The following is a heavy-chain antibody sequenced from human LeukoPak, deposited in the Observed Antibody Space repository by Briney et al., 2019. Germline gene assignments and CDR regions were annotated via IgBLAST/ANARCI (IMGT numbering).Heavy chain of an antibody. CDR3: ARVIAARPSWFDP. Sequence: PSETLSLTCTVSGGSISSYYWSWIRQPPGKGLEWIGYIYYSGSTNYNPSLKSRVTISVDTSKNQFSLKLSSVTAADTAVYYCARVIAARPSWFDPWGQGTLVTVSS. CDR1: GGSISSYY. CDR2: IYYSGST. V-gene: IGHV4-59*01. D-gene: IGHD6-6*01. J-gene: IGHJ5*02.